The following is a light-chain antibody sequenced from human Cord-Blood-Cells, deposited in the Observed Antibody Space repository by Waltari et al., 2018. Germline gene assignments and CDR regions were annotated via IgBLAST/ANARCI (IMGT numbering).Light chain of an antibody. J-gene: IGKJ4*01. CDR1: QSVSSY. CDR3: QQRSNWPPLT. V-gene: IGKV3-11*01. Sequence: EIVLTQSPATLSLSPGERATLSCRASQSVSSYLAWYQQKPGQAPRLLIYDASNMATGIPARFSGSGSGTDSTLTISSLEPEDFAVYYCQQRSNWPPLTFGGGTKVEIK. CDR2: DAS.